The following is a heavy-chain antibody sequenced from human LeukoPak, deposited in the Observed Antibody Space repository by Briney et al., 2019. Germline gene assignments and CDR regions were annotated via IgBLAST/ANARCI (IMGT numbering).Heavy chain of an antibody. J-gene: IGHJ4*02. CDR2: VSDSGGST. Sequence: PGGSLRLSCAASGFTFSSYPMRWVRQAPGKGLEWVSSVSDSGGSTVYADSVKGRFTISRDNSKSMLYLQMNSLRAEDTALYYCAKGAGYYYDYWGQGTLVTVSS. V-gene: IGHV3-23*01. D-gene: IGHD3-22*01. CDR3: AKGAGYYYDY. CDR1: GFTFSSYP.